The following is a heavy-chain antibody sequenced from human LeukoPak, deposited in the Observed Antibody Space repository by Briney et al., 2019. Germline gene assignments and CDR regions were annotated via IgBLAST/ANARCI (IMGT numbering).Heavy chain of an antibody. J-gene: IGHJ6*02. CDR2: IIGRGGGT. D-gene: IGHD1-7*01. Sequence: GGSLRLSCAASGFTFNNYAMSWVRQTPGMGLEWVSGIIGRGGGTYYTDSVKGRFTISRDNSKNTLSLQMNSLRAEDTAVYYCAENWDYRYYYYGIDVWGQGTTVTVSS. CDR3: AENWDYRYYYYGIDV. V-gene: IGHV3-23*01. CDR1: GFTFNNYA.